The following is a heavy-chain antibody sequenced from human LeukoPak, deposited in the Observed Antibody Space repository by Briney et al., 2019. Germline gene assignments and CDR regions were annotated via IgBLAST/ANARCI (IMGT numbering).Heavy chain of an antibody. Sequence: SETLSLTCAVYGGSFIGYYWSWIRQPPGKGLEWIGEVNHFGSTNYNPSLKSRVTISIDTSKNQFSLKLSSVTAADTAVYYCARIRSRKWGFDYWGQGTLVTVSS. D-gene: IGHD1-26*01. V-gene: IGHV4-34*01. CDR2: VNHFGST. CDR3: ARIRSRKWGFDY. CDR1: GGSFIGYY. J-gene: IGHJ4*02.